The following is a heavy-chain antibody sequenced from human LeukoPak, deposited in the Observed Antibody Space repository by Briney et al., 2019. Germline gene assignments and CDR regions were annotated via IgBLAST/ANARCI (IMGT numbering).Heavy chain of an antibody. D-gene: IGHD7-27*01. Sequence: SVKVSCKASGGTFSSYAISWVRQAPGQGLEWMGGIIPIFGTANYAQKFQGRVTMTRDMSTSTVYMELSSLRSEDTAVYYRARSGYYYYMDVWGKGTTVTVSS. CDR3: ARSGYYYYMDV. V-gene: IGHV1-69*05. J-gene: IGHJ6*03. CDR1: GGTFSSYA. CDR2: IIPIFGTA.